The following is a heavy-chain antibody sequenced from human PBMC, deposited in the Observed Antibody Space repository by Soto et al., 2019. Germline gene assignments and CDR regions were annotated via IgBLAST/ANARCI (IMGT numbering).Heavy chain of an antibody. Sequence: QVQLVQSGAEVKKPGSSVSVSCKSSRGTFTTDAISWVRQAPGQGLEWMGVIIPGFGPPTYAQKYQGRLTITADESTTTDHLELRNLRSEDTAIYYCARGGHDSGWYRTFDFWGQGTLVTVSS. CDR2: IIPGFGPP. CDR3: ARGGHDSGWYRTFDF. J-gene: IGHJ4*02. CDR1: RGTFTTDA. D-gene: IGHD6-13*01. V-gene: IGHV1-69*01.